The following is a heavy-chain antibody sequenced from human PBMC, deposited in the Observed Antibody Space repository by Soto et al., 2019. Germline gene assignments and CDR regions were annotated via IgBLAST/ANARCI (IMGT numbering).Heavy chain of an antibody. CDR2: IYYSGST. J-gene: IGHJ5*02. D-gene: IGHD6-6*01. CDR1: GGSISSGGYY. Sequence: SETLSLTCTVSGGSISSGGYYWSWIRQHPGKGLEWIGYIYYSGSTYYNPSLKSRVTISVDTSKNQFSLKLSSVTAADTAVYYCARDSRSSNWFDPWGQGTLVTVSS. V-gene: IGHV4-31*03. CDR3: ARDSRSSNWFDP.